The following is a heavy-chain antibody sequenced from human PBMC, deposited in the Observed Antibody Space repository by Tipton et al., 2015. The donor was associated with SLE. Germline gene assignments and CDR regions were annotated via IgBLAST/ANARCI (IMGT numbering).Heavy chain of an antibody. CDR3: ARPGSPFWSGYPCDY. CDR2: NNHSGST. Sequence: LRLSCAVYGGSFSAYYWSWIRQPPGKGLEWIGENNHSGSTNYNPSLKSRFTISVDTTKNQFSLKLSSVTAADTALYYCARPGSPFWSGYPCDYWGQGTLVTVSS. V-gene: IGHV4-34*01. D-gene: IGHD3-3*01. J-gene: IGHJ4*02. CDR1: GGSFSAYY.